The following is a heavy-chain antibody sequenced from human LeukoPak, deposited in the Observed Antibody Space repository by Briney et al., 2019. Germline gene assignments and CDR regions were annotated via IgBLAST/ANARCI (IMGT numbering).Heavy chain of an antibody. CDR3: ARDGEYYDSSGSYFDY. V-gene: IGHV1-46*01. Sequence: ASVKVSCKASGYTFTSYYMHWVRQAPGQGLEWMGIINPSGGSTSYAQKFQGRVTMTRDTSTSTFYMELRSLKSEDTAVYYCARDGEYYDSSGSYFDYWGQGTAVTVSS. CDR1: GYTFTSYY. CDR2: INPSGGST. J-gene: IGHJ4*02. D-gene: IGHD3-22*01.